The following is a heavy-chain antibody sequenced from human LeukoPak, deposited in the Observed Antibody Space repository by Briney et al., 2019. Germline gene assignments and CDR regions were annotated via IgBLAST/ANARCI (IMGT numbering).Heavy chain of an antibody. Sequence: PGGSLRLSCAASGFTFSSYGMHWVRQAPGKGLEWVSSISSSSSYIYYADSVKGRFTISRDNAKNSLYLQMNSLRAEDTAVYYCARGSGSYAVHYWGQGTLVTVSS. CDR3: ARGSGSYAVHY. CDR1: GFTFSSYG. J-gene: IGHJ4*02. CDR2: ISSSSSYI. D-gene: IGHD1-26*01. V-gene: IGHV3-21*01.